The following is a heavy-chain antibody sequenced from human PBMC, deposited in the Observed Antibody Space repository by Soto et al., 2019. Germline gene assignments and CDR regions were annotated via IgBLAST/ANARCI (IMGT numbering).Heavy chain of an antibody. D-gene: IGHD3-22*01. J-gene: IGHJ6*02. CDR2: IYHSGST. V-gene: IGHV4-4*02. Sequence: SETLSLTCAVSGGSISSSNWWSWVRQPPGKGLEWIGEIYHSGSTNYNPSLKSRVTISVDKSKNQFSLKLSSVTAADTAVYYCARDQCYDSSGYYCYYYYGMDVWGQGTTVTVSS. CDR1: GGSISSSNW. CDR3: ARDQCYDSSGYYCYYYYGMDV.